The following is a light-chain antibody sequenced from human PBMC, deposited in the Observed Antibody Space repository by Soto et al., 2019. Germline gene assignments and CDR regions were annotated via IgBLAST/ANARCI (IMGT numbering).Light chain of an antibody. Sequence: LTQPPSVSGSPGQSVTISCTGTSCDVGSDNRVSWYQQPPGAAPRLMLYQVSNRPSGVPDRFSGSKSGYTASLTISGLQTDDEADYYCTLYRNSNTVFGTGTKVTVL. CDR1: SCDVGSDNR. CDR3: TLYRNSNTV. CDR2: QVS. V-gene: IGLV2-18*01. J-gene: IGLJ1*01.